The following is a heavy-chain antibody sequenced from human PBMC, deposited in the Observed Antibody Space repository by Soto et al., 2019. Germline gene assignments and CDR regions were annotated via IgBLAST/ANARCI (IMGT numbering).Heavy chain of an antibody. Sequence: QVQLVESGGGVVQPGRSLRLSCAASGFTFSSYGMHWVRQAPGKGLEWAAVIWYDGSNKYYADSVKGRFTISRDNSKNTLYLQMNSLRAEDTAVYYCARAPESTGTTFDYWGQGTLVTVSS. D-gene: IGHD1-1*01. J-gene: IGHJ4*02. CDR2: IWYDGSNK. CDR3: ARAPESTGTTFDY. CDR1: GFTFSSYG. V-gene: IGHV3-33*01.